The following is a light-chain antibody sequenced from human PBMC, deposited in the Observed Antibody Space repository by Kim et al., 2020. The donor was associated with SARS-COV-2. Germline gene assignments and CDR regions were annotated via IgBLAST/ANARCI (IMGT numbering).Light chain of an antibody. CDR3: QVWDSSSDHPV. V-gene: IGLV3-21*04. CDR1: NIGSKS. J-gene: IGLJ3*02. Sequence: PGKTAMLPCGGNNIGSKSVHWYQQTPGQAPVLVFYYDSDRPSGIPERFSGSTSGNTATLTISRVEAGDEADYYCQVWDSSSDHPVFGGGTQLTVL. CDR2: YDS.